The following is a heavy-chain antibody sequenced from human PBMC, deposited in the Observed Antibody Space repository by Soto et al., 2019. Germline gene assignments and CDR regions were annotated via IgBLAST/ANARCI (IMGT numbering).Heavy chain of an antibody. V-gene: IGHV3-15*07. CDR1: GLTFSNAW. Sequence: GGSLRLSCAASGLTFSNAWMNWVRQAPGKGLEWVGRIKSKTDGGTTDYAAPVKGRFTISRDDSKNTLYLQMNSLKTEDTAVYYCTTDPVTMIVVVPSSGWGQGTLVTVSS. CDR2: IKSKTDGGTT. CDR3: TTDPVTMIVVVPSSG. D-gene: IGHD3-22*01. J-gene: IGHJ4*02.